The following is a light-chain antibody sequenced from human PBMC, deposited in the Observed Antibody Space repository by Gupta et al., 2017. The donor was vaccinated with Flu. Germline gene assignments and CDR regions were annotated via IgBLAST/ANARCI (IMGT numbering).Light chain of an antibody. CDR3: MQGAHGPLA. J-gene: IGKJ1*01. V-gene: IGKV2-30*01. CDR2: LVC. CDR1: QRLVDSDGSTV. Sequence: TVGQPASVTGRSSQRLVDSDGSTVVQWVKKMPGQSKRRLIYLVCHRDSGVPDRGSGSGAGNEGTMKISRVEDEDGGIYFCMQGAHGPLAFGRGTKVEIK.